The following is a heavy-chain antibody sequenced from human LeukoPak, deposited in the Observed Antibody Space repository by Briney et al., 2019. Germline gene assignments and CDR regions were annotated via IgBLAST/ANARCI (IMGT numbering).Heavy chain of an antibody. CDR3: ARGRTIAAAGPPFDY. Sequence: EASVKVSCKASGYTFTGYYMHWVRQAPGQGLEWMGWINPNSGGTNYAQKFQGRVTMTRDTSISTAYMELSRLRSDDTAVYYCARGRTIAAAGPPFDYWGQGTLVTVSS. J-gene: IGHJ4*02. CDR1: GYTFTGYY. D-gene: IGHD6-13*01. V-gene: IGHV1-2*02. CDR2: INPNSGGT.